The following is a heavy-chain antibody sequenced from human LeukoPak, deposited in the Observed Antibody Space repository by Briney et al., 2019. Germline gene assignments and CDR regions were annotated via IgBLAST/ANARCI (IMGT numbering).Heavy chain of an antibody. J-gene: IGHJ3*02. CDR3: ARSAIDAFDI. D-gene: IGHD6-25*01. CDR1: GGSISNYY. Sequence: SETLSLTCTVSGGSISNYYWSRIRQPPGKGLECIGYLYYSGSTNYNPSLKSRVTISVDTSKNQFSLKLSSVTAADTAVYYCARSAIDAFDIWGQGTMVTVSS. CDR2: LYYSGST. V-gene: IGHV4-59*08.